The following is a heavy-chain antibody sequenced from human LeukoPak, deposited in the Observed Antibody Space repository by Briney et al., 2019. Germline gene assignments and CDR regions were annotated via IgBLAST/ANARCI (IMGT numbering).Heavy chain of an antibody. CDR1: GFTFSSYW. CDR3: ARDATTAVRGWFDP. J-gene: IGHJ5*02. D-gene: IGHD4-23*01. CDR2: MNRDGSEK. Sequence: PGGSLRLSCVASGFTFSSYWMSWVRQAPGKGLEWVANMNRDGSEKYYVDSVKGRFTISRDNAKNSLYLQMNSLRAEDTAVYYCARDATTAVRGWFDPWGQGTLVTVSS. V-gene: IGHV3-7*01.